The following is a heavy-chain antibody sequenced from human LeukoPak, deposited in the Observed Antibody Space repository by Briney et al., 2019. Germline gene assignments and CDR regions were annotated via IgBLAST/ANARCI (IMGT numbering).Heavy chain of an antibody. J-gene: IGHJ4*02. CDR1: GFTISSFW. CDR3: AKVDLVYREYYFDY. Sequence: PGGSLRLSCGASGFTISSFWMHWVRQAPGKRLEWVSAISGSGGSTYYADSVKGRFTISRDNSKNTLYLQMNSLRAEDTAVYYCAKVDLVYREYYFDYWGQGTLVTVSS. V-gene: IGHV3-23*01. D-gene: IGHD5/OR15-5a*01. CDR2: ISGSGGST.